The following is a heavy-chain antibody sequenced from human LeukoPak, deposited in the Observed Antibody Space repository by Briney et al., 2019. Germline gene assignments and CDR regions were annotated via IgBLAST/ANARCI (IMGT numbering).Heavy chain of an antibody. D-gene: IGHD3-22*01. V-gene: IGHV3-23*01. CDR1: GITLSNYG. CDR3: AKRGVVIRVILVGFHKEAYYFDS. Sequence: GGSLRLSCAVSGITLSNYGMSWVRQAPGKGLEWVAGISDGGGRTNYADSVKGRFTISRDNPKNTLYLQMNSLRAEDTAVYFYAKRGVVIRVILVGFHKEAYYFDSWGQGALVTVSS. CDR2: ISDGGGRT. J-gene: IGHJ4*02.